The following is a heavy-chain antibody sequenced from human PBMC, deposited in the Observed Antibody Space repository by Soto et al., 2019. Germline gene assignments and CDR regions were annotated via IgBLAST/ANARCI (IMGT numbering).Heavy chain of an antibody. Sequence: SQSLSLTCAISGDSVSSNSATWDWIRLSPSRGLEWLGRTYYRSKWSNDYAVSVKGRITINPDTSNNQVSLHLNSVTPDDTAVYYCARLIGNSWLDSWGQGTLVTVS. V-gene: IGHV6-1*01. CDR3: ARLIGNSWLDS. D-gene: IGHD3-16*01. J-gene: IGHJ5*01. CDR1: GDSVSSNSAT. CDR2: TYYRSKWSN.